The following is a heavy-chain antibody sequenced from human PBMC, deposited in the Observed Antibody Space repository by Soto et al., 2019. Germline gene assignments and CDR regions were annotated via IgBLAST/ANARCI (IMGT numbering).Heavy chain of an antibody. CDR1: GFTFSRYA. CDR2: IGGTGGGT. J-gene: IGHJ4*02. Sequence: GGSLRLSCAASGFTFSRYAMSWVRQAPGKGLEWVSGIGGTGGGTFYADSVKGRFTISRDDSKNTLYLQMSSLRVEDTAVYYCAKAESGYFTHFDYWGQGTLVTVSS. D-gene: IGHD5-12*01. CDR3: AKAESGYFTHFDY. V-gene: IGHV3-23*01.